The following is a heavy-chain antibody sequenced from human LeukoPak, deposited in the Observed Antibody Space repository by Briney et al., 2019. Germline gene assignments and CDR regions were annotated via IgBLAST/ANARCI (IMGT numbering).Heavy chain of an antibody. V-gene: IGHV4-4*07. CDR3: ARGIATITQDSFDV. CDR1: GGSISNYY. J-gene: IGHJ3*01. Sequence: SETLSLTCTVSGGSISNYYWSWIRQSAGKGLEWIGRIHSSGSTNFNPSLRSRVTMSADASKHQFSLWLTSVTAADTALYYCARGIATITQDSFDVWGLGTMVTVSS. D-gene: IGHD1-26*01. CDR2: IHSSGST.